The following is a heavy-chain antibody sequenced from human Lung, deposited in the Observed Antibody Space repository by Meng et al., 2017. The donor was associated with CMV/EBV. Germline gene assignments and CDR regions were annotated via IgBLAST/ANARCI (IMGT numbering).Heavy chain of an antibody. Sequence: EXXKISCAASGFTFRNYAMSWVRQTPGMGLEWVSLIGGNGRNTDYAASVKGRFTISRDNSKSTLYLQMNSLRAEDTAIYYCATYDLLTGPDYLGQGTLVTVSS. J-gene: IGHJ4*02. CDR3: ATYDLLTGPDY. D-gene: IGHD3-9*01. CDR1: GFTFRNYA. V-gene: IGHV3-23*01. CDR2: IGGNGRNT.